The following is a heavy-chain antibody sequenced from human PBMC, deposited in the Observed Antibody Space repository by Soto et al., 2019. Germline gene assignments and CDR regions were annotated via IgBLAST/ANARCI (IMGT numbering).Heavy chain of an antibody. D-gene: IGHD2-2*01. Sequence: QVRLVQSGPEVKKPGASVKVSCKASGYTFTTFGISWVRQAPGQGLEWVGWISANNGNTKYSQKFQGRVSLTTETCASTSYMELRSMTYDDPDVYYCASSAPFHIYAITPVEGWGQGTLVKVSS. CDR3: ASSAPFHIYAITPVEG. CDR1: GYTFTTFG. V-gene: IGHV1-18*01. J-gene: IGHJ4*02. CDR2: ISANNGNT.